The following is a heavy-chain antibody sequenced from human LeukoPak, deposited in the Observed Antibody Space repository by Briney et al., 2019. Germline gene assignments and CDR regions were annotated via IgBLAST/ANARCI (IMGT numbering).Heavy chain of an antibody. CDR3: ARDHGSGWSNYFDY. J-gene: IGHJ4*02. V-gene: IGHV3-23*01. CDR1: DFSFKNYA. Sequence: GGSLRLSCVASDFSFKNYAMNWVRQTPEKGLEWVSSISYNSGSRYYADSVKGRFTISRDNSKNTLYLQMNSLRAEDTAVYYCARDHGSGWSNYFDYWGQGTLITVSS. D-gene: IGHD6-19*01. CDR2: ISYNSGSR.